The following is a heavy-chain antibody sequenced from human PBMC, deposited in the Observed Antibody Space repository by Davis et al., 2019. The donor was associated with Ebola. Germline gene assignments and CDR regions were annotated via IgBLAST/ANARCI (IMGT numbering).Heavy chain of an antibody. CDR2: ISSNSTNK. V-gene: IGHV3-11*06. CDR3: AREAYYYDSTGYYYDIPDLFDY. CDR1: GFTFSDYY. Sequence: GGSLKISCAASGFTFSDYYMSWLRQAPGKGPEWVSYISSNSTNKKYADSVKGRFTISRGDAKNSLYLQMNSLRAEDTAVYYCAREAYYYDSTGYYYDIPDLFDYWGQGTLVTVSS. D-gene: IGHD3-22*01. J-gene: IGHJ4*02.